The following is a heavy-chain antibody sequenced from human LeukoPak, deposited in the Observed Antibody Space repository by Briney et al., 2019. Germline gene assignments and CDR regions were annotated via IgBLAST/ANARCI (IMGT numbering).Heavy chain of an antibody. D-gene: IGHD6-13*01. CDR1: GFTFDDYA. J-gene: IGHJ4*02. CDR2: ISWNSGSI. V-gene: IGHV3-9*01. CDR3: AKDSSGIAAAGRNQFTDFDY. Sequence: GGSLRLSCAASGFTFDDYAMHWVRQAPGKGLEWVSGISWNSGSIGYADSVKGRFTISRDNAKNSLYLQMNSLRAEDTALYYCAKDSSGIAAAGRNQFTDFDYWGQGTLVTVSS.